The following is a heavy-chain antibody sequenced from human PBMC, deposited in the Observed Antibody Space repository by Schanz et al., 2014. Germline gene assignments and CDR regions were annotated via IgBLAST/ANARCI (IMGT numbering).Heavy chain of an antibody. CDR3: AKVAPAATYLDS. D-gene: IGHD2-2*01. J-gene: IGHJ4*02. CDR2: LSGGSSYI. CDR1: GFSFSDYS. Sequence: EVQLVESGGGLVKPGGSLRLSCAASGFSFSDYSMSWVRQAPGKGLEWVSSLSGGSSYIFYADSVKGRFTISRDNGKKSLYLQMNSLRAEDTAVYYCAKVAPAATYLDSWGLGTLVTVSS. V-gene: IGHV3-21*04.